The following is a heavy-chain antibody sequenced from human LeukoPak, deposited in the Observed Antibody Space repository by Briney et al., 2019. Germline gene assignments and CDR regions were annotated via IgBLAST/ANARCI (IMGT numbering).Heavy chain of an antibody. CDR3: ARDPRNVGLAP. CDR1: GFTFSSYA. V-gene: IGHV3-23*01. Sequence: GGSLRLSCAASGFTFSSYAMSWVRQAPGKGLEWVSAISGSGGSTYYADSVKGRFTMSRDNVKNTLYLQMNSLRVEDTAVYYCARDPRNVGLAPWGQGTLVTVSS. J-gene: IGHJ5*02. CDR2: ISGSGGST. D-gene: IGHD2-15*01.